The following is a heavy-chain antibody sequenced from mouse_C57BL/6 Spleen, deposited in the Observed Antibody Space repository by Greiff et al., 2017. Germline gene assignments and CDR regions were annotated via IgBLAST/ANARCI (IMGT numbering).Heavy chain of an antibody. D-gene: IGHD2-5*01. J-gene: IGHJ2*01. V-gene: IGHV1-18*01. Sequence: VQLQQSGPELVKPGASVKIPCKASGYTFTDYNMDWVKQSHGKSLEWIGDINPNNGGTNYNEKFKGKATFTVDKSSSTAYMQRRSLTSEDTAVYYCERSESNALDYWGKGTTLTVSA. CDR2: INPNNGGT. CDR3: ERSESNALDY. CDR1: GYTFTDYN.